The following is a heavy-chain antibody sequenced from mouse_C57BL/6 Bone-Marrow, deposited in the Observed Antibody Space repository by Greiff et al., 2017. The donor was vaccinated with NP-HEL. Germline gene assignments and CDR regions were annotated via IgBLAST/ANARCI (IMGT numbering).Heavy chain of an antibody. CDR1: GFTFSDYY. D-gene: IGHD2-3*01. V-gene: IGHV5-12*01. CDR3: ARQDGYYIFAY. J-gene: IGHJ3*01. Sequence: EVQGVESGGGLVQPGGSLKLSCAASGFTFSDYYMYWVRQTPEKRLEWVAYISNGGGSTYYPDSVKGRFTISRDNAKNTLYLQMSRLKSEDTAMYYCARQDGYYIFAYWGQGTLVTVSA. CDR2: ISNGGGST.